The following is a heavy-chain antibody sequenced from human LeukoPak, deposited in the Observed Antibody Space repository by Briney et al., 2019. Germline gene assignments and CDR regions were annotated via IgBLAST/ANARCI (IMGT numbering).Heavy chain of an antibody. CDR2: LYSDGNT. D-gene: IGHD1-14*01. CDR1: GFIVITND. CDR3: ARGVEPLAANTLAY. J-gene: IGHJ4*02. Sequence: GGSLRLSCAASGFIVITNDMTWVRQAPGKGLEWVSVLYSDGNTKYAASVQGRFTISRDNSKNTLYLEMNSLSPDDTAVYYCARGVEPLAANTLAYWGQGTLVTVSS. V-gene: IGHV3-53*01.